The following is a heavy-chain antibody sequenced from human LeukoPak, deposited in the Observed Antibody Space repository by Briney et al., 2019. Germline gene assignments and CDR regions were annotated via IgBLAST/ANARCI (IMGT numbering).Heavy chain of an antibody. Sequence: SETLSLTCTVSGGSISSGDYYWRGIRQAPGKGLEWVAYIYYSGSTYYNPSLKSRVTISVDTSKNQFSLKLSSVTAADTAVYYCARLEVRGPYYYYGMDVWGKGTTVTVSS. J-gene: IGHJ6*04. D-gene: IGHD3-10*01. CDR3: ARLEVRGPYYYYGMDV. V-gene: IGHV4-30-4*01. CDR2: IYYSGST. CDR1: GGSISSGDYY.